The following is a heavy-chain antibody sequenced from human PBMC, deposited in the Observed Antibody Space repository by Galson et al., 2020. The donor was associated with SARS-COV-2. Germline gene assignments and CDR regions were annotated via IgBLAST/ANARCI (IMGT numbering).Heavy chain of an antibody. D-gene: IGHD3-10*01. V-gene: IGHV4-34*01. CDR3: ARGGSRPIMAFDYYYFYMDV. CDR2: FSHVETP. J-gene: IGHJ6*03. Sequence: SETLSLTCAVYGGRFIIYSWPWVGHPPGKGRGWLGEFSHVETPNSIRPLKSRVFMSVDTSKNQFSLKLRSVTAADTAVYYCARGGSRPIMAFDYYYFYMDVWGKGTMVTVSS. CDR1: GGRFIIYS.